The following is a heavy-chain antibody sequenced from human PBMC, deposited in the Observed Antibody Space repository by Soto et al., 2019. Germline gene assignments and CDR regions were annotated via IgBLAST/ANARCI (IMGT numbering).Heavy chain of an antibody. Sequence: SVKVSCKASGGTFSSYAISWVRQAPGQGLEWMGGIIPIFGTANYAQKFQGRVTITADESTSTAYMELSSLRSEDTAVYYCARDPYYYDSSGSPPGFQHWGQGTLVTVSS. CDR1: GGTFSSYA. J-gene: IGHJ1*01. D-gene: IGHD3-22*01. CDR3: ARDPYYYDSSGSPPGFQH. V-gene: IGHV1-69*13. CDR2: IIPIFGTA.